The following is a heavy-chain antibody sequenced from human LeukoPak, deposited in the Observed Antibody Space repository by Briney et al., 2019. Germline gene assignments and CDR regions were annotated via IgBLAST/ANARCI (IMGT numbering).Heavy chain of an antibody. Sequence: PGGSLRLSCAASGFKFGSFSMGWVRQAPGKGLEWLSYITSSSSATYYADSLMGRFTISRDNAKNSLYLQINSLRVDDTAVYYCARAIASYGDSAFWGQGTLATVSS. CDR3: ARAIASYGDSAF. V-gene: IGHV3-48*04. D-gene: IGHD5-18*01. CDR1: GFKFGSFS. J-gene: IGHJ4*02. CDR2: ITSSSSAT.